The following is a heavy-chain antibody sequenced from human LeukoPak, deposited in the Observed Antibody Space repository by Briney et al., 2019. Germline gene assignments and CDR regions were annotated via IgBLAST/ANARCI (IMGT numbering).Heavy chain of an antibody. J-gene: IGHJ3*02. Sequence: GGSLRLSCAVSGFTFSSYAMSWVRQAPGKGLEWVSSISSSSSYIYYADSVKGRFTISRDNAKNSLYLQMNSLRAEDTAVYYCARAAVADYDDNAFDIWGQGTMVTVSS. D-gene: IGHD3-22*01. V-gene: IGHV3-21*01. CDR2: ISSSSSYI. CDR1: GFTFSSYA. CDR3: ARAAVADYDDNAFDI.